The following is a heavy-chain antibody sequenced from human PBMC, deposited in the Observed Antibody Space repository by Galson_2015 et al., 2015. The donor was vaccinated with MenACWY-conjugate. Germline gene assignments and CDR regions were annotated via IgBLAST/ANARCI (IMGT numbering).Heavy chain of an antibody. CDR1: GYTFPHYW. Sequence: QSGAEVNEPGESLMISCTASGYTFPHYWIGWVRQMPGKGLEWIGLVYPGDSDTRYSPSFQGQVIISADKSFTTAYLQWSSLKASDTAMYYCARGITMVRGMIYYGMDVWGQGSMVTVSS. J-gene: IGHJ6*02. V-gene: IGHV5-51*01. CDR3: ARGITMVRGMIYYGMDV. D-gene: IGHD3-10*01. CDR2: VYPGDSDT.